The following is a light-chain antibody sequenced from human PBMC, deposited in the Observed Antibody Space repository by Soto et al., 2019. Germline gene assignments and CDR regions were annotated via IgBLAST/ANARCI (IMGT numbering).Light chain of an antibody. Sequence: DIVMTQSPDSLAVSLGERATINCKSSQSVLYSSKNKNYLAWYQQKPGQAPKLLIYWASTRESGVPDRFSGSGSGTDFTLTISSLHAEDVAVYYCQQYYSTPLTFGGGTKVEIK. CDR3: QQYYSTPLT. CDR2: WAS. J-gene: IGKJ4*01. V-gene: IGKV4-1*01. CDR1: QSVLYSSKNKNY.